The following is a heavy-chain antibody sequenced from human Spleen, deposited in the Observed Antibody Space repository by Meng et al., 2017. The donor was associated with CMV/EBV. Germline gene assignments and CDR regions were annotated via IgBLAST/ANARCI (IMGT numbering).Heavy chain of an antibody. V-gene: IGHV3-7*01. Sequence: GESLKISCAASGFTFSNYGMHWVRQAPGKGLEWVANIKQDGSDKYYVDSVKGRFTISRDNAKNSLYLQMNSLRAEDTAVYYCAREGRIAVAGKDYWGQGTLVTVSS. CDR3: AREGRIAVAGKDY. CDR1: GFTFSNYG. D-gene: IGHD6-19*01. J-gene: IGHJ4*02. CDR2: IKQDGSDK.